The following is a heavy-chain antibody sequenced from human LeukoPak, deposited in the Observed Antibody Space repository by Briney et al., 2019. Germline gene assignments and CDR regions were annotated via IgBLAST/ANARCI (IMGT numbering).Heavy chain of an antibody. CDR2: TGTSGMYI. D-gene: IGHD4-23*01. CDR3: AKDLATVVRVPNAFDI. CDR1: GFTFSSYS. V-gene: IGHV3-21*01. J-gene: IGHJ3*02. Sequence: GGSLRLSCAVSGFTFSSYSMNWVRQAPGKGLEWVSSTGTSGMYIYYADSVKGRFTISRDNSKNTLYLQMNSLRAEDTAVYYCAKDLATVVRVPNAFDIWGQGTMVTVSS.